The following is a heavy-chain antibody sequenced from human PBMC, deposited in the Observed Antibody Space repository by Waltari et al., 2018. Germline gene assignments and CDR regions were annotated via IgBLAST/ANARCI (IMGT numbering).Heavy chain of an antibody. Sequence: QLQLQESGPGLVKPSATLSLTCTVSGGSISSSSYYWGWIRQPPGKGLEWIGSIYYSGITYYNPALKSRFTISVDTSTNQVALNLSSVTAADTAVYYCARVATPRNYYYGMDVWGQGTTVTVSS. J-gene: IGHJ6*02. CDR2: IYYSGIT. CDR3: ARVATPRNYYYGMDV. CDR1: GGSISSSSYY. D-gene: IGHD5-12*01. V-gene: IGHV4-39*07.